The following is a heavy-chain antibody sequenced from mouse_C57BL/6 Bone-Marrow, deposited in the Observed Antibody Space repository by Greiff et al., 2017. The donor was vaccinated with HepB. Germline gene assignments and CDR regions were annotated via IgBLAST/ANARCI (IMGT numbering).Heavy chain of an antibody. CDR1: GYTFTDYY. Sequence: EVQLQQSGPELVKPGASVKISCKASGYTFTDYYMNWVKQSHGKSLEWIGDINPNNGGTSYNQKFKGKATLTVDKSSSTAYMELRSLTSEDSAVYYCARDFNYYGSKYGTYYFDYWGQGTTLTVSS. D-gene: IGHD1-1*01. CDR2: INPNNGGT. V-gene: IGHV1-26*01. CDR3: ARDFNYYGSKYGTYYFDY. J-gene: IGHJ2*01.